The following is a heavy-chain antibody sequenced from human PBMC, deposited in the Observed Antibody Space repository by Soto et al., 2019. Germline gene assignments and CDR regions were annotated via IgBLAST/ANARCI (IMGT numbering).Heavy chain of an antibody. CDR1: GDSVRNGGYY. V-gene: IGHV4-31*01. CDR3: AREVAATPDCEY. D-gene: IGHD2-15*01. J-gene: IGHJ4*02. Sequence: QVQLQESGPGLVKPSQTLSLTCTVSGDSVRNGGYYWNWIRQYPGKGLEWLGYIYYTGSTTYNPSLESPLTISADTSKNQFSLRLRSVTAADTAVYYCAREVAATPDCEYWGQGALVTISS. CDR2: IYYTGST.